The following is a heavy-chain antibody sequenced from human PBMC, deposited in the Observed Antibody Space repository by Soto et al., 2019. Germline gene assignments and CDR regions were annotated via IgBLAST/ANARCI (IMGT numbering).Heavy chain of an antibody. Sequence: EVQLVESGGGLVQPGRSLRLSCGASGFTFDEYGMHWVRQAPGKDLEWVSGISWNSGTIGYADSVKGRFTISGDNAIISLYLQKGSLITDDTALYYCAKSTGGTANGMDVWGEGTTVTVSA. CDR2: ISWNSGTI. J-gene: IGHJ6*04. CDR3: AKSTGGTANGMDV. D-gene: IGHD2-8*02. V-gene: IGHV3-9*01. CDR1: GFTFDEYG.